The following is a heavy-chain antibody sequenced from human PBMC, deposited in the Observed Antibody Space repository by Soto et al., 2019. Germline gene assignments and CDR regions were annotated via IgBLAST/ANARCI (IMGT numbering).Heavy chain of an antibody. CDR3: TRDPLGGAFDF. CDR2: INQYGNEK. D-gene: IGHD3-16*01. CDR1: GFTFSSHW. J-gene: IGHJ3*01. V-gene: IGHV3-7*05. Sequence: GGSLRLSCVVSGFTFSSHWMSWVRQTPGKRLERVANINQYGNEKYYMDSVKGRFTISRDNAKTSLYLQMDGLKVEDTAIYYCTRDPLGGAFDFWGQGTLVTVSS.